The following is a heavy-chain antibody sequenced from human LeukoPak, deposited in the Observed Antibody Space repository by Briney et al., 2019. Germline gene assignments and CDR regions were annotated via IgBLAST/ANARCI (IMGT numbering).Heavy chain of an antibody. J-gene: IGHJ4*02. Sequence: PSETLSLTCTVSGGSISSGSYYWTWIRQPAGKGLEWVGRIYTSGRTDYNPSLKSRVTISVDTSKNQFSLKLSSVTAADTAVYYCARDSGDTAMAAYWGQGTLVTVSS. D-gene: IGHD5-18*01. CDR2: IYTSGRT. CDR1: GGSISSGSYY. CDR3: ARDSGDTAMAAY. V-gene: IGHV4-61*02.